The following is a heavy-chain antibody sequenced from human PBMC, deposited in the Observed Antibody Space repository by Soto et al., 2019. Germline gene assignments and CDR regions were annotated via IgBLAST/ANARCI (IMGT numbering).Heavy chain of an antibody. Sequence: ASVKVSCKASGYTFTSYDINWVRQATGQGLEWMGWMNPNSGNTGYAQKFQGRVTMTRNTSISTAYMELSSLRSEDTAVYYCARGGKKYYYYYMDVWGKGTTVTVSS. V-gene: IGHV1-8*01. J-gene: IGHJ6*03. CDR2: MNPNSGNT. CDR1: GYTFTSYD. CDR3: ARGGKKYYYYYMDV.